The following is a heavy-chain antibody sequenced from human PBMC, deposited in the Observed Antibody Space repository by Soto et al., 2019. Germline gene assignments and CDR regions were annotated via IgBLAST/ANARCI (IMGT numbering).Heavy chain of an antibody. Sequence: GGSLRLSCAASGFTFSTYWMSWVRQAPGKGLEWVANIKQDGSEKYYVDSVKGRFTISRDNARNSLYLQMSSLRAEDTAVCYCARDCSGTRCQNYSGQGTLVTVSS. J-gene: IGHJ4*02. D-gene: IGHD2-2*01. CDR2: IKQDGSEK. CDR1: GFTFSTYW. V-gene: IGHV3-7*04. CDR3: ARDCSGTRCQNY.